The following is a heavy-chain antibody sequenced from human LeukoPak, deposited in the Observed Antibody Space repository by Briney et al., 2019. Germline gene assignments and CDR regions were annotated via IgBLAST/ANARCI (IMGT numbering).Heavy chain of an antibody. CDR2: INPSGGST. J-gene: IGHJ5*02. V-gene: IGHV1-46*01. CDR3: ARDAELRFLEWLFSNNNWFGP. D-gene: IGHD3-3*01. Sequence: ASVKVSCKASGYTFTSYYMHWVRQAPGQGLEWMGIINPSGGSTSYAQKFQGRVTMTRDTSTSTVYMELSSLRSDHTAVYYCARDAELRFLEWLFSNNNWFGPWGQGTLVTVSS. CDR1: GYTFTSYY.